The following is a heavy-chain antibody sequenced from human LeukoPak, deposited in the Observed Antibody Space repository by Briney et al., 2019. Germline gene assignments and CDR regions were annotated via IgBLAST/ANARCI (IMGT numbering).Heavy chain of an antibody. CDR3: AKDLGSSNWIAVAGIFDY. Sequence: GGSLRLSCAASGFTFSNYGMYWVRQAPGKGLEWVSVISYDGKSKYYAGSVKGRFTISRDNSKNTLYLQMNSLRAEDTAVYYCAKDLGSSNWIAVAGIFDYWGQGTLVTVSS. CDR2: ISYDGKSK. V-gene: IGHV3-30*18. J-gene: IGHJ4*02. D-gene: IGHD6-19*01. CDR1: GFTFSNYG.